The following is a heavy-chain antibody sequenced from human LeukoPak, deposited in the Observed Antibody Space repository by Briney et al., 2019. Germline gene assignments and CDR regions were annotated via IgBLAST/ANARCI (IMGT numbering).Heavy chain of an antibody. J-gene: IGHJ5*02. V-gene: IGHV1-2*02. D-gene: IGHD2-15*01. Sequence: GASVKVSCXASGYTFTGYYIHWVRQAPGQGLEWMGWINPNSGDTNYAQKFQGRVTMTRDTSISTAYMELSRLRSDDTAVYYCARFCSGGSCYGPWGPGTLVTVSS. CDR2: INPNSGDT. CDR3: ARFCSGGSCYGP. CDR1: GYTFTGYY.